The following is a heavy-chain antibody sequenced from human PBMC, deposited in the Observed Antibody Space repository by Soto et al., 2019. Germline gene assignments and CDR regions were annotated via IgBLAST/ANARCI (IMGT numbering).Heavy chain of an antibody. V-gene: IGHV4-31*03. CDR1: GGSISSGGYY. CDR2: IDYSGST. Sequence: QVQLQESGPGLVKPSQTLSLTCTVSGGSISSGGYYWSWIRQHPGKGLEWIGYIDYSGSTYYNPSLKRRVPISVYTSKTEFSLKLSSVTAADTAVYYCARDGARTGGDCYDAFDIWGQGTMVTVSS. D-gene: IGHD2-21*02. J-gene: IGHJ3*02. CDR3: ARDGARTGGDCYDAFDI.